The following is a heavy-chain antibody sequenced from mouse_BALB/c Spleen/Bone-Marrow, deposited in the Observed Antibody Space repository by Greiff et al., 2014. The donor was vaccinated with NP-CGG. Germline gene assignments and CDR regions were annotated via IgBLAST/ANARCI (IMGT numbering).Heavy chain of an antibody. J-gene: IGHJ4*01. CDR2: IWADGST. Sequence: QVQLKQSGPGLVAPSQSLSITCTVSGLSLTSYGVHWVRQPPGKGLEWLGVIWADGSTNYNSALMPRLSISKDNSKSQVFLKMNSLQTDDTAMYYCSRITTATGAMDYWGQGTSVTVSS. CDR3: SRITTATGAMDY. V-gene: IGHV2-9*02. CDR1: GLSLTSYG. D-gene: IGHD1-2*01.